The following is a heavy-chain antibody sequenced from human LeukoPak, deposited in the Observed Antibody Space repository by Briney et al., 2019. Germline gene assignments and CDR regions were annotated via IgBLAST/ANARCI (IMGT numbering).Heavy chain of an antibody. CDR2: ISYDGSNK. Sequence: PGGSLGLSCAASGFTFSSYGMHWVRQAPGKGLEWVAVISYDGSNKYYADSVKGRFTISRDNSKNTLYLQMNSLRAEDTAVYYCAKLKYDPFDYWGQGTLVTVSS. CDR1: GFTFSSYG. V-gene: IGHV3-30*18. CDR3: AKLKYDPFDY. J-gene: IGHJ4*02. D-gene: IGHD1-1*01.